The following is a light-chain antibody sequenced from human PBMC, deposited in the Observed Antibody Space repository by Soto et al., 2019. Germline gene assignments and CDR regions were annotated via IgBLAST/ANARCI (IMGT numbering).Light chain of an antibody. CDR2: EVS. V-gene: IGLV2-18*02. CDR1: SSDVGSYNR. CDR3: SSYTGSSTYV. Sequence: QSALTQPPSVSGSPGQSVTISCTGTSSDVGSYNRVSWYQQPPGTAPKLMIYEVSNRPSGVPDRFSGSKSGNTASLTISGLQAEDEADYYCSSYTGSSTYVFGTGTQLTV. J-gene: IGLJ1*01.